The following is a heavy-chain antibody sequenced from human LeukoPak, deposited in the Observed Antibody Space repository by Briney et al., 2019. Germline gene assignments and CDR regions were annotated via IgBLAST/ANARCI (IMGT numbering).Heavy chain of an antibody. CDR2: TSGSGGAT. CDR3: AIEQWELKY. D-gene: IGHD1-26*01. V-gene: IGHV3-23*01. J-gene: IGHJ4*02. Sequence: GGSLRLSCAASGFTFYNSGMGWVRHAPAKGLEWVSATSGSGGATYYADSVKGRFTVYRDDPKNTLYLQMNSLRAEDTAVYYCAIEQWELKYWGQGTLVTVSS. CDR1: GFTFYNSG.